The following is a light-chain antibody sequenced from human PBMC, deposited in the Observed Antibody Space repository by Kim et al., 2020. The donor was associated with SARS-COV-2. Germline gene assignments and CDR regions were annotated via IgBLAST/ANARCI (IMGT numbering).Light chain of an antibody. V-gene: IGKV1-16*01. CDR1: EGVSNS. Sequence: DIQMTQSPSSLSASVGDRVTITCRASEGVSNSVAWFQQKPGTAPKALIYSSSSLLTGVPSRFTGSASGTDFTLTITSLQPEDFATYYCKQHYNYPLTFGGGTKVDIK. CDR3: KQHYNYPLT. J-gene: IGKJ4*01. CDR2: SSS.